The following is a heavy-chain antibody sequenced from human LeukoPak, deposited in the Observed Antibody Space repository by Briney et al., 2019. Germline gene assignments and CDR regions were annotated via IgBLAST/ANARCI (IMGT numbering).Heavy chain of an antibody. CDR1: GYTFTNYD. V-gene: IGHV1-8*01. CDR2: MNPNSGNT. D-gene: IGHD3-22*01. Sequence: ASVKVSCKASGYTFTNYDINWVRQATGQGLEWMGWMNPNSGNTGCAQKFQGRVTMTRNTSISTVYMELNSLRAEDTAVYYCAKVGSSGYYHYDYWGQGTLVTVSS. J-gene: IGHJ4*02. CDR3: AKVGSSGYYHYDY.